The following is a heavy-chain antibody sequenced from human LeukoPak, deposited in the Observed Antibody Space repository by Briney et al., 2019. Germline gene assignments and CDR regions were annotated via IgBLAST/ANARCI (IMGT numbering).Heavy chain of an antibody. Sequence: SGGSLRLSCAASGFTFSSYWMSWVRQAPGKGLEWVANIKQDGSEKYYVDSVKGRFTISRDNAKNSLYLQMNSLRAEDTAVYYCARVLYYYDSSGYYLGYWGQGTLVTVSS. CDR2: IKQDGSEK. D-gene: IGHD3-22*01. V-gene: IGHV3-7*03. J-gene: IGHJ4*02. CDR3: ARVLYYYDSSGYYLGY. CDR1: GFTFSSYW.